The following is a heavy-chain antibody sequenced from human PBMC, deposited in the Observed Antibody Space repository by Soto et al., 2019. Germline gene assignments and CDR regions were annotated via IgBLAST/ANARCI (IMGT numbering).Heavy chain of an antibody. D-gene: IGHD3-22*01. CDR2: INPSGGGT. CDR3: AREIYDSSGYYDGYFQH. V-gene: IGHV1-46*03. CDR1: GYTFTSYY. J-gene: IGHJ1*01. Sequence: GASVKVSCKASGYTFTSYYMHWVRQAPGQRLEWMGIINPSGGGTSYAQKFQGRVTMTRDTSTSTVYMELSSLRSEDTAVYYCAREIYDSSGYYDGYFQHWGQGTLVTVSS.